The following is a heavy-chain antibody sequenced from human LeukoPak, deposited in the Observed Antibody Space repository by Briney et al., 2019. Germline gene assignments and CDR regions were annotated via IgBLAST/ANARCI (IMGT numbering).Heavy chain of an antibody. Sequence: SETLSLTCAVYGGSFSGYYWSWIRQPPGKGLEWIGEINHSGNTNYNPSLKSRVTISVDTSKNQFSLKLSSVTAADTAVYYCASQVMDIVATTSWGQGTLVTVSS. CDR1: GGSFSGYY. D-gene: IGHD5-12*01. CDR2: INHSGNT. J-gene: IGHJ5*02. CDR3: ASQVMDIVATTS. V-gene: IGHV4-34*01.